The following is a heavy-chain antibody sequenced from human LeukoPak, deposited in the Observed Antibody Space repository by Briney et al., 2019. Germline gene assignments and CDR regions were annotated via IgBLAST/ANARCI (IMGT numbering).Heavy chain of an antibody. CDR1: GFTFSSYA. D-gene: IGHD6-19*01. Sequence: PGGSLRLSCAASGFTFSSYAMHWVRQAPGKGLEWVAVISYDGSNKYYADSVKGRFTISRDNSKNTLYLQMNGLRAEDTAVYYCAKVGSGWYGVDYWAQGTLVTVSS. V-gene: IGHV3-30-3*01. CDR2: ISYDGSNK. CDR3: AKVGSGWYGVDY. J-gene: IGHJ4*01.